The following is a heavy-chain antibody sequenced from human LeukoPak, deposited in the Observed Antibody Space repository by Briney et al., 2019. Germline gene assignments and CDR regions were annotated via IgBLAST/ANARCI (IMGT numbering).Heavy chain of an antibody. CDR3: ARKSIAVAGTSVGY. CDR2: INAGNGNT. D-gene: IGHD6-19*01. V-gene: IGHV1-3*01. J-gene: IGHJ4*02. Sequence: ASMKVSCKASGYTFTSYAMHWVRQAPGQRLEWMGWINAGNGNTKYSQKFQGRVTITRDTSASTAYMELSSLRSEDTAVYYCARKSIAVAGTSVGYWGQGTLVTVSS. CDR1: GYTFTSYA.